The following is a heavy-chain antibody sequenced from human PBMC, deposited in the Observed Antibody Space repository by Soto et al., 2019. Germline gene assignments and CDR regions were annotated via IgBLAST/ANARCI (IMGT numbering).Heavy chain of an antibody. Sequence: QMQLVQSGPEVKKPGTSVTVSCKASGFTFSTSGVQWVRQARGQRLEWIGWIVVGSGDTNYAQKFQERVNITSAMSTTTVYMELRSLTSEHTSVYDCAAINRWLLAAWYVDFWGRGTLVPVS. CDR3: AAINRWLLAAWYVDF. V-gene: IGHV1-58*01. CDR1: GFTFSTSG. J-gene: IGHJ2*01. D-gene: IGHD3-22*01. CDR2: IVVGSGDT.